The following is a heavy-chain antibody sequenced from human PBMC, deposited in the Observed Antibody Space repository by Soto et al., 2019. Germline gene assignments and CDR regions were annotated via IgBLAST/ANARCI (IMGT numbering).Heavy chain of an antibody. CDR3: ARSVFP. Sequence: SETLSLTCTVSAGSISSGGYSWNWIRQPPGKGLEWIGYIYHSGSTYYTPSLKSRVTISVDRSKNQFSLKLSSVTAADTAVYYCARSVFPWGQGTLVTVSS. CDR2: IYHSGST. CDR1: AGSISSGGYS. J-gene: IGHJ5*02. V-gene: IGHV4-30-2*01.